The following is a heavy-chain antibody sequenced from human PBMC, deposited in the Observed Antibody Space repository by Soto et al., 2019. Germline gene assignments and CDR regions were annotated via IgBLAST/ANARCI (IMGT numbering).Heavy chain of an antibody. CDR3: ARSQGSSTSLEIYYYYYSGMDV. D-gene: IGHD2-2*01. CDR2: IIPIPGTA. J-gene: IGHJ6*02. V-gene: IGHV1-69*01. CDR1: GGTFGSYA. Sequence: QVPLVQSGAEVKKPGSSVKVSCKASGGTFGSYAITWVRQAPGQGLEWMGGIIPIPGTANYAQKFQGRVTIAADESTSTAYLELSSLRSEDTAVYYCARSQGSSTSLEIYYYYYSGMDVWGQGTTVTASS.